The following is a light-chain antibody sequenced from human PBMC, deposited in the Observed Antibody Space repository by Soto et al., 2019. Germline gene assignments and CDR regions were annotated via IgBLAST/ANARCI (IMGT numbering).Light chain of an antibody. V-gene: IGKV3-20*01. CDR3: QHFKNFPHT. CDR2: GAS. CDR1: QSVSRNY. J-gene: IGKJ2*01. Sequence: EIVLTQSPGTLSLSPGERAILSCRASQSVSRNYLAWYQQRPGRAPRLLIYGASSRATDIPDRFTGSGSGTDFTLTISRLEPEDSAVYYCQHFKNFPHTFGQGTKLDIK.